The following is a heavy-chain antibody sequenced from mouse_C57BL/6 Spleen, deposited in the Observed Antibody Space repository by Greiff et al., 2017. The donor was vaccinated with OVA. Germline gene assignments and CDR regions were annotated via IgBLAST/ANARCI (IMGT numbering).Heavy chain of an antibody. CDR3: SDPYGSGPSFAY. CDR1: GYTFTDYE. J-gene: IGHJ3*01. D-gene: IGHD1-1*01. V-gene: IGHV1-15*01. Sequence: VQLQQSGAELVRPGASVTLSCKASGYTFTDYEMHWVKQTPVHGLEWIGAIDPETGGTAYNQKFKGKATLTADKSSSTAYMELRSLTSEDSAVYYFSDPYGSGPSFAYWGQGTLVTVSA. CDR2: IDPETGGT.